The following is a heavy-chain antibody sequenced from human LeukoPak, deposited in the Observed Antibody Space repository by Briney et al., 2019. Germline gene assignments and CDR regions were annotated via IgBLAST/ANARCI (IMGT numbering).Heavy chain of an antibody. D-gene: IGHD2-21*02. CDR2: ISYDGSNK. V-gene: IGHV3-30*04. CDR3: ARVSYCGGDCYSGDFDY. CDR1: GFTFSSYA. Sequence: GGSLRLSCAASGFTFSSYAMHWVRQAPGKGLERVAVISYDGSNKYYADSVKGRFTISRDNSKNTLYLQMNSLRAEDTAVYYCARVSYCGGDCYSGDFDYWGQGTLVTVSS. J-gene: IGHJ4*02.